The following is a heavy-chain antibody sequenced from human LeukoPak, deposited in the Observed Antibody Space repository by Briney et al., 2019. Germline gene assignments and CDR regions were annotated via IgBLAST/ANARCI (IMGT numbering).Heavy chain of an antibody. V-gene: IGHV3-64*01. CDR1: GFTLSSYA. D-gene: IGHD6-6*01. CDR2: LSSDGVST. J-gene: IGHJ6*03. CDR3: ARVRGSSWSFYYMDV. Sequence: GGSLRLPCAASGFTLSSYAMDWVRQAPGKGLEFVSGLSSDGVSTYYANSVRGRFTISRDDFKNTLYLQMGSLTTEDLGVYYCARVRGSSWSFYYMDVWGKGTTVTVSS.